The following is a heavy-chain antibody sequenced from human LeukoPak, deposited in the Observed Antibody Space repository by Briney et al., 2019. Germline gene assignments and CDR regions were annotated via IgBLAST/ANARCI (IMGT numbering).Heavy chain of an antibody. Sequence: PGGPLRLSCAASGFAVNSNYMSWVRQAPGKGLEWVSLLYTGSDTNYADSVRGRFTISRDNSKNTLYLQMNSLRAEDTAVYYCAKDHDIVVVTAAQKFWFDYWGQGTLVTVSS. V-gene: IGHV3-66*01. CDR3: AKDHDIVVVTAAQKFWFDY. CDR2: LYTGSDT. J-gene: IGHJ4*02. CDR1: GFAVNSNY. D-gene: IGHD2-2*01.